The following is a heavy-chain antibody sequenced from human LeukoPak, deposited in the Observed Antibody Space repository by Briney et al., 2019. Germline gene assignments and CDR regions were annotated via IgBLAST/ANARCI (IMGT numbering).Heavy chain of an antibody. J-gene: IGHJ4*02. D-gene: IGHD3-22*01. CDR2: ISGRGNYI. CDR3: AKDQGFDYYDSSGYYLDY. CDR1: GFTFSSHN. V-gene: IGHV3-21*01. Sequence: GGSLRLSCAASGFTFSSHNMNWVRQAPGKGLEWVSSISGRGNYIFYAESVKGRFTISRDSAKNSLSLQMNSLRAEDTAVYYCAKDQGFDYYDSSGYYLDYWGQGTLVTVSS.